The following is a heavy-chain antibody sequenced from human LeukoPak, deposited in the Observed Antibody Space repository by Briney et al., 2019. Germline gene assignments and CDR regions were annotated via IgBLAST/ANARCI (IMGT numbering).Heavy chain of an antibody. J-gene: IGHJ4*02. Sequence: GGSLRLSCAASGVTLSSYAMSWARQAPGKGLEWVSGISSSGSGGNTYYADSVKGRFTISRDNAKNSLYLQMNSLRAEDTALYYCAKDIAAAGTSFDYWGQGTLVTVSS. CDR1: GVTLSSYA. D-gene: IGHD6-13*01. CDR3: AKDIAAAGTSFDY. V-gene: IGHV3-23*01. CDR2: ISSSGSGGNT.